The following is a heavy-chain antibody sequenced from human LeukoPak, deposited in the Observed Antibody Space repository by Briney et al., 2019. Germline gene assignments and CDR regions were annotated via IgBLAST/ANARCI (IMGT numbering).Heavy chain of an antibody. CDR1: GFTFSSYA. Sequence: GSLRLSCAASGFTFSSYAMSWIRQPPGKGLEWIGMIYYGGSTYYNPSLKSRVTISVDTSKNQFSLKLSSVTAADTAVYYCARQMNTVTHPIDYWGQGTLVTVSS. V-gene: IGHV4-39*01. CDR3: ARQMNTVTHPIDY. J-gene: IGHJ4*02. CDR2: IYYGGST. D-gene: IGHD4-17*01.